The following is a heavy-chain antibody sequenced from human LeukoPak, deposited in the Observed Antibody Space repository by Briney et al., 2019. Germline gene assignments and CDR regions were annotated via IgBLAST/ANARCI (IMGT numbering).Heavy chain of an antibody. Sequence: PSETLSLTCTVSGGSVSSGSYYWSWIRQPPGTGLEWIGYIYYSGSTNYNPSLKSRVTISVDTSKNQFSLKLSSVTAADTAVYYCATPLDYYDSSGYHQGGDWGQGTLVTVSS. CDR1: GGSVSSGSYY. J-gene: IGHJ4*02. D-gene: IGHD3-22*01. V-gene: IGHV4-61*01. CDR3: ATPLDYYDSSGYHQGGD. CDR2: IYYSGST.